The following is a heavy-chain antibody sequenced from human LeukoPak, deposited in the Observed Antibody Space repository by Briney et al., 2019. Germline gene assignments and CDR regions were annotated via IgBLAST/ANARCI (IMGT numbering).Heavy chain of an antibody. CDR2: IKPDGGEK. CDR3: GGIYAGGYYDD. Sequence: GGSLILSCVGSGFTFSFSDYWMTWVRQAPGKGLEWVANIKPDGGEKNYVDSVKGRFTISRDNAKNSLYLQMNSLRAEDTAVFYCGGIYAGGYYDDWGQGTLVTASS. CDR1: GFTFSFSDYW. V-gene: IGHV3-7*01. D-gene: IGHD3-3*01. J-gene: IGHJ4*02.